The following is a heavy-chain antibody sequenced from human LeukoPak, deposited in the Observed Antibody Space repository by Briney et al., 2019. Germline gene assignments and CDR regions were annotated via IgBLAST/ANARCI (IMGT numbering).Heavy chain of an antibody. V-gene: IGHV4-39*07. Sequence: PSETLSLTCTVSGGSISSSSYYWGWIRQPPGKGLEWIGEINHSGSTNYNPSLKSRVTISVDTSKNQFSLKLSSVTAADTAVYYCAREENDYVWGSYRYMPKYFDYWGQGTLVTVSS. J-gene: IGHJ4*02. D-gene: IGHD3-16*02. CDR3: AREENDYVWGSYRYMPKYFDY. CDR2: INHSGST. CDR1: GGSISSSSYY.